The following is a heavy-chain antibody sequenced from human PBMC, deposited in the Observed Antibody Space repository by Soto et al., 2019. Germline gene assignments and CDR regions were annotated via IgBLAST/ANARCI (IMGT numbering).Heavy chain of an antibody. CDR3: ARPLEQHQLGFGMDV. J-gene: IGHJ6*01. D-gene: IGHD6-13*01. CDR1: GFTFSSYG. Sequence: QVQLVQSGGGVVQPGGSLRLSCAASGFTFSSYGMHWVRQAPGKGLEWVAVIWYDGSKIYYADSVKGRFTISRDNSKSTLYLPMNSRRAEDTAVYYCARPLEQHQLGFGMDVWGQGSPVTVSS. CDR2: IWYDGSKI. V-gene: IGHV3-33*01.